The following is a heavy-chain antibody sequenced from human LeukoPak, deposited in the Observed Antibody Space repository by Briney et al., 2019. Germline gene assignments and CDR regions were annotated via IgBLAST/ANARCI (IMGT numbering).Heavy chain of an antibody. D-gene: IGHD1/OR15-1a*01. V-gene: IGHV4-4*07. CDR2: IYISGST. CDR1: GGSISSYY. Sequence: LETLSLTCTVSGGSISSYYWSWIRQPAGKGLEWIGRIYISGSTNYNPSLKSRVTMSVDTSKNQFSLKLSSVTAADTAVYYCARVAREHFLEYYFDQWGQGTLVTVSS. J-gene: IGHJ4*02. CDR3: ARVAREHFLEYYFDQ.